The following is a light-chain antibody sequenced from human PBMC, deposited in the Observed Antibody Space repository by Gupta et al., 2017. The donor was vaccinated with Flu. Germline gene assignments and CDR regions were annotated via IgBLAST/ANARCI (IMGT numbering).Light chain of an antibody. Sequence: QSALTQPGSVSGSPGQSITLSCIGTSSDVGLYDSVSWYQQLPGKAPKLLIYEVTNRPSGVSNRFSGSKSGNTASLTISGLQAEDEADYYCSSYSSNTTPSLFGGGTKLTVL. V-gene: IGLV2-14*01. J-gene: IGLJ3*02. CDR3: SSYSSNTTPSL. CDR1: SSDVGLYDS. CDR2: EVT.